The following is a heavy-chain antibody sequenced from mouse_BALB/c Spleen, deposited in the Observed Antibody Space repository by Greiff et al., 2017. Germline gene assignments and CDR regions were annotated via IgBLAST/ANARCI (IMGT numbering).Heavy chain of an antibody. J-gene: IGHJ4*01. CDR3: ARLYDYDGYYAMDY. D-gene: IGHD2-4*01. CDR1: GFTFSSYG. V-gene: IGHV5-6*01. Sequence: EVMLVESGGDLVKPGGSLKLSCAASGFTFSSYGMSWVRHTPDKRLEWVATISSGGSYTYYPDSVKGRFTISRDNAKNTLYLQMSSLKSEDTAMYYCARLYDYDGYYAMDYWGQGTSVTVSS. CDR2: ISSGGSYT.